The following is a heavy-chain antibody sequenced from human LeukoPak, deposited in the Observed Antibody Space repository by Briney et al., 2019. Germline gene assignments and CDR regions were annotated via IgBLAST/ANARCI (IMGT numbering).Heavy chain of an antibody. V-gene: IGHV4-59*08. Sequence: SQTLSLPCTVCGGSISSNYWSWFRRPPGKGLEWIGYIYYSGSTNYNPSLKSRVTISVDTSKTQFSLKLSSVTAADTAVYYCARFGYSRGYSEYWGQGTLVTVSS. D-gene: IGHD3-22*01. J-gene: IGHJ4*02. CDR3: ARFGYSRGYSEY. CDR2: IYYSGST. CDR1: GGSISSNY.